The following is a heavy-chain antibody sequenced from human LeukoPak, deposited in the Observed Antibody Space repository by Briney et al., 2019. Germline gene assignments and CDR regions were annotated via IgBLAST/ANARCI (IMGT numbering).Heavy chain of an antibody. CDR3: ARSRIYGSGSYYSWFDP. V-gene: IGHV1-69*06. Sequence: SVKVSCKASGGTFSSFAISWVRQAPGQGLEWMGGIIPIFGTANYAQKFQGRVTITADKSTSTAYMELSSLRSEDTAVYYCARSRIYGSGSYYSWFDPWGQGTLVTVSS. D-gene: IGHD3-10*01. J-gene: IGHJ5*02. CDR2: IIPIFGTA. CDR1: GGTFSSFA.